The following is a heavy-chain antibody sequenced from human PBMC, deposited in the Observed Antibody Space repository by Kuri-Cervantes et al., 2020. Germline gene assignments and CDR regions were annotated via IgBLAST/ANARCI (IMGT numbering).Heavy chain of an antibody. V-gene: IGHV4-34*01. CDR1: GGSFSGYY. J-gene: IGHJ6*02. CDR3: ARAESTGMDV. CDR2: IYYSGST. Sequence: SQTLSLTCAVYGGSFSGYYWSWIRQPPGKGLEWIGSIYYSGSTYYNPSLKSRVTISVDTSKNQFSLKLSSVTAADTAVYYCARAESTGMDVWGQGTTVTVSS.